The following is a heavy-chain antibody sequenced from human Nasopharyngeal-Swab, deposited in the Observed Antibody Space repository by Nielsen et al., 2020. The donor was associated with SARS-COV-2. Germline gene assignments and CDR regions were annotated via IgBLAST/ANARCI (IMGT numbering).Heavy chain of an antibody. CDR1: GGSISSGGYY. CDR3: ARGSGITMVWFDP. V-gene: IGHV4-39*07. J-gene: IGHJ5*02. CDR2: INHSGST. Sequence: SETLSLTCTVSGGSISSGGYYWSWIRQPPGKGLEWIGEINHSGSTNYNPSLKSRVTISVDTSKNQFSLKLSSVTAADTAVYYCARGSGITMVWFDPWGQGTLVTVSS. D-gene: IGHD3-10*01.